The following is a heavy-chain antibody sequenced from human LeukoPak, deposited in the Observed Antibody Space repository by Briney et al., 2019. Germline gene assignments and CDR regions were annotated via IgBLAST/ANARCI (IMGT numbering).Heavy chain of an antibody. V-gene: IGHV4-59*01. J-gene: IGHJ4*02. CDR3: ARVAVAGNFDY. D-gene: IGHD6-19*01. CDR1: GGSISSYY. CDR2: IYYSGST. Sequence: SETLSLTCTVSGGSISSYYWSWIRQPPGKGLEWIGYIYYSGSTNYNPSLKSRVTISVDTSKNQFSLKLSSVTAADMAVYYCARVAVAGNFDYWGQGTLVTVSS.